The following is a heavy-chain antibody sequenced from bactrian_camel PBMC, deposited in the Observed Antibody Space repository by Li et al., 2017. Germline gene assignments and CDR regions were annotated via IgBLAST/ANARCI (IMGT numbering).Heavy chain of an antibody. D-gene: IGHD5*01. Sequence: DVQLVESGGDLVQPGGSLRLSCAASGFTFSSYAMSWVRQAPGKEVEWIAFIEGDGSARYATSVKGRFTMSRDNAANALYLELNGVRSEDTAIYFCQYGGIRGQGTQVTVS. V-gene: IGHV3S44*01. CDR2: FIEGDGSA. J-gene: IGHJ4*01. CDR1: GFTFSSYA.